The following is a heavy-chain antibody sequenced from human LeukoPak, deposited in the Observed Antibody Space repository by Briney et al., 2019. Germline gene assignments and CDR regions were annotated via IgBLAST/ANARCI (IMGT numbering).Heavy chain of an antibody. CDR1: GGTFSSYA. CDR3: ARDSGFVTGYYVPDY. J-gene: IGHJ4*02. V-gene: IGHV1-69*05. D-gene: IGHD3-9*01. Sequence: SVKVSCKASGGTFSSYAISWVRQAPGQGLEWMGRIIPIFGTANYAQKFQGRVAITTDESTSTAYMELSSLRSEDTAVYYCARDSGFVTGYYVPDYWGQGTLVTVSS. CDR2: IIPIFGTA.